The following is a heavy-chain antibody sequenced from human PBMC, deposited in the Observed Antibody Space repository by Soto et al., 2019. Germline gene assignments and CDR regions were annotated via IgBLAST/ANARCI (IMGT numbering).Heavy chain of an antibody. Sequence: VQLVESGGGVVQPGRSLRLSCAASGFTFSSYGMHWVRQAPGKGLEWVAVISYDGSNKYYADSVKGRFTISRDNSKNTLYLQMNSLRAEDTAVYYCAKDTGITGTTSWFDPWGQGTLVTVSS. D-gene: IGHD1-7*01. CDR1: GFTFSSYG. V-gene: IGHV3-30*18. J-gene: IGHJ5*02. CDR3: AKDTGITGTTSWFDP. CDR2: ISYDGSNK.